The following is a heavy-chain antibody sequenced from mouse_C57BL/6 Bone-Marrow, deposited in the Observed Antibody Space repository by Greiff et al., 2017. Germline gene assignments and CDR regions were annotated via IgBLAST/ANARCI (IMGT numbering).Heavy chain of an antibody. D-gene: IGHD1-1*01. CDR1: GFTFSDYG. CDR2: ISSGSSTI. V-gene: IGHV5-17*01. Sequence: EVMLEESGGGLVKPGGSLKLSCAASGFTFSDYGMHWVRQAPEKGLEWVAYISSGSSTIYYADPVKGRFTISRDNAKNILFLQMTSLSSEDTAMYYCARGSTTVVATDYWGQGTTLTVSS. CDR3: ARGSTTVVATDY. J-gene: IGHJ2*01.